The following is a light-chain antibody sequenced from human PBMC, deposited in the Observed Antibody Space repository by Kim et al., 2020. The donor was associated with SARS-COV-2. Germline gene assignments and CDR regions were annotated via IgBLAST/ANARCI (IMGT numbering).Light chain of an antibody. Sequence: VTISCTGSSSNIGAGYDVHWYQQLPGTAPKLLIYGNSNRPSGVPDRFSGSKSGTSASLAITGIQAEDEADYYCQSYDSSLSGSYVFGTGTKVTVL. CDR1: SSNIGAGYD. CDR2: GNS. V-gene: IGLV1-40*01. CDR3: QSYDSSLSGSYV. J-gene: IGLJ1*01.